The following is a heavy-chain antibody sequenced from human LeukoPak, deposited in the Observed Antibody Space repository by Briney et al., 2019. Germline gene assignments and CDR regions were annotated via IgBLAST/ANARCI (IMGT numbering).Heavy chain of an antibody. CDR2: IHYSGST. CDR3: ATGLWFGKYLDV. CDR1: GGSITSYY. D-gene: IGHD3-10*01. J-gene: IGHJ6*04. V-gene: IGHV4-59*01. Sequence: PSETLSLTCTVSGGSITSYYWSWIRQPPGKGLEWIGYIHYSGSTNYNPSLKSRVTISVDTSKNQFSLKLSSVTAADTAVYYCATGLWFGKYLDVWGKGTTVTISS.